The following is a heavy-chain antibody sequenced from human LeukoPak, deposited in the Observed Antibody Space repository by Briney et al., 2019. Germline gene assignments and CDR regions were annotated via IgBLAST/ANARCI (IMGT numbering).Heavy chain of an antibody. CDR3: ARDSSRYYYDSSGYYFAFDI. J-gene: IGHJ3*02. Sequence: PSETLSLTCTVSGGSISSYYWSWIRQPARKGLEWIGRIYTSGSTNYNPSLKSRVTMSVDTSKNQFSLKLSSVTAADTAVYYCARDSSRYYYDSSGYYFAFDIWGQGTMVTVSS. CDR2: IYTSGST. V-gene: IGHV4-4*07. D-gene: IGHD3-22*01. CDR1: GGSISSYY.